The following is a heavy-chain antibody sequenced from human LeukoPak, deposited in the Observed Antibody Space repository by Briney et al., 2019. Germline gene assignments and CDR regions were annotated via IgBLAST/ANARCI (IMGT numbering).Heavy chain of an antibody. Sequence: GGSLRLSCAASGFSFSTYSMNWVRQAPGKGLEWVSYISGGSSTIYYADSLKGRFTIFRDNAKNSLYLQMNGLRDEDTAVYYCARVWIFGVVSDYWGQGTLVTVSS. CDR2: ISGGSSTI. CDR3: ARVWIFGVVSDY. V-gene: IGHV3-48*02. D-gene: IGHD3-3*01. J-gene: IGHJ4*02. CDR1: GFSFSTYS.